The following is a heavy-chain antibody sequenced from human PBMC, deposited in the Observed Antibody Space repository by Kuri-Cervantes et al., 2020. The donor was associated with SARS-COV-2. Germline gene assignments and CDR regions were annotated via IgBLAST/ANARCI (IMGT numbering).Heavy chain of an antibody. CDR2: INHSGST. J-gene: IGHJ4*02. Sequence: ESLKISCAVDGGSFSGYYWSWIRQPPGKGLEWIGEINHSGSTNYNPSLKSRVTISVDTSKNQFSLKLSSVTAADTAVYYCARGSPSGWYRVYDYWGQGTLVTVSS. D-gene: IGHD6-19*01. CDR1: GGSFSGYY. CDR3: ARGSPSGWYRVYDY. V-gene: IGHV4-34*01.